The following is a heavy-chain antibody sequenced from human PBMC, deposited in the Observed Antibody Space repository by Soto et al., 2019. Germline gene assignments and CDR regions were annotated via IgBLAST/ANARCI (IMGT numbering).Heavy chain of an antibody. CDR3: ARDRSYYDSSGNVFDI. CDR2: ISYDEVTK. D-gene: IGHD3-22*01. J-gene: IGHJ4*02. V-gene: IGHV3-30-3*01. Sequence: QVQLVESGGGVVQPGRSLRLSCAASGFSFSGYALHWVRQAPGKGLEWVAVISYDEVTKYYGDSVKGRFTISRENSKNTLYLQMDSLRAEDTAVYYCARDRSYYDSSGNVFDIWGQGTLVTVSS. CDR1: GFSFSGYA.